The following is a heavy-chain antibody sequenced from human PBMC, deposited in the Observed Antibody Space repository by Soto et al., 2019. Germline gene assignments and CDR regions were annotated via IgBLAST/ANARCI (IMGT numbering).Heavy chain of an antibody. Sequence: QLQLQESGPGLVKPSETLSLTCSVSGGSISSSSYYSGWIRQPPGKGLEWIGSIYYSGSIYYNPSLKSRVTISVDTSKNQFSLKLSSVTAAETAVYYCARQSSGWYNWFDPWGQGTLVTVSS. CDR1: GGSISSSSYY. CDR3: ARQSSGWYNWFDP. D-gene: IGHD6-19*01. CDR2: IYYSGSI. J-gene: IGHJ5*02. V-gene: IGHV4-39*01.